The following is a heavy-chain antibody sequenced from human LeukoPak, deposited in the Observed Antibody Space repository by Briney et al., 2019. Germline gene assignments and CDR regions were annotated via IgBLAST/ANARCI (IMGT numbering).Heavy chain of an antibody. CDR3: ARRYDSSGYYPLDYFDH. D-gene: IGHD3-22*01. V-gene: IGHV5-51*01. CDR1: GYRFNNYG. Sequence: GEPLKISCTGSGYRFNNYGGVWVRQPPGEGLQLMGIIFPGDSETRYSPSFEGQVTFSADKSNTTAYLHWSSLKASDTAMYYCARRYDSSGYYPLDYFDHWGQGSLVTVSS. J-gene: IGHJ4*02. CDR2: IFPGDSET.